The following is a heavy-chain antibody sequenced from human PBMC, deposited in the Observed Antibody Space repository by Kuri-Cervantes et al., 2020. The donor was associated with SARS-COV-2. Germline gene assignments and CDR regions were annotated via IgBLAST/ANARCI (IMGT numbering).Heavy chain of an antibody. Sequence: GGSLRLSCAASGFDFGFRVMSWVRQAPGRGLGWVSSISGGGGDTFFADSVKGRFTISRDNYRRTLCLQMSTLRPEDTAIYYCATTRASAGASGAPNWFDTWGQGTLVTVSS. CDR2: ISGGGGDT. J-gene: IGHJ5*02. CDR1: GFDFGFRV. V-gene: IGHV3-23*01. CDR3: ATTRASAGASGAPNWFDT. D-gene: IGHD4/OR15-4a*01.